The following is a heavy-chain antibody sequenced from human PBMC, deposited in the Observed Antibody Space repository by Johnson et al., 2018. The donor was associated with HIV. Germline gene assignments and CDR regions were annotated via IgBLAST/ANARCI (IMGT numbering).Heavy chain of an antibody. Sequence: VQLVESGGSVVRPGGSLRLSCAASGFTVSSNYMSWVRQAPGKGLGWVSVIYSGGSTYYADSVKGRFTISRDNSKNTLYLQMNSLRAEDTAVYYCARWGRWELGDAFDIWGQGTMVTVSS. D-gene: IGHD1-26*01. CDR3: ARWGRWELGDAFDI. CDR1: GFTVSSNY. CDR2: IYSGGST. J-gene: IGHJ3*02. V-gene: IGHV3-66*01.